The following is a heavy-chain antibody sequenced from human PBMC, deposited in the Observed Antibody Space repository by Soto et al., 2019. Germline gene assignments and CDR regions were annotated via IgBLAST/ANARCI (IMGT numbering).Heavy chain of an antibody. J-gene: IGHJ6*03. Sequence: LRLSCAASGFTFHDYAMHWVRQAPGKGLEWVSGISWNSGYIGYADSVKGRFTISRDNAKNSLYLQMNSLRAEDTALYYCAKDGGDIGYYYYMDVWGKGTTVTVSS. V-gene: IGHV3-9*01. CDR3: AKDGGDIGYYYYMDV. CDR2: ISWNSGYI. CDR1: GFTFHDYA. D-gene: IGHD2-21*02.